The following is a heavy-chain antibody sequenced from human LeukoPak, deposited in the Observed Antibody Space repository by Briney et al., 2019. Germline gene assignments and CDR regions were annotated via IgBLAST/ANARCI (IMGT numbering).Heavy chain of an antibody. V-gene: IGHV4-59*01. D-gene: IGHD3-22*01. J-gene: IGHJ4*02. Sequence: SETLSLTCTVSGGSISSYYWSWIRQPPGKGLEWIGYIYYSGSTNYNPSLKSRVTISVDTSKNQFSLKLSSVTAADTAVYYCARDPDGSGYSGFDSWGQGTLVTVSS. CDR2: IYYSGST. CDR1: GGSISSYY. CDR3: ARDPDGSGYSGFDS.